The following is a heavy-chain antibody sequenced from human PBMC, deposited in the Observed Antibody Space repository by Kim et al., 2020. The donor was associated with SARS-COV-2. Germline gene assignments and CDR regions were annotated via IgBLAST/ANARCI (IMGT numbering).Heavy chain of an antibody. D-gene: IGHD3-10*01. V-gene: IGHV3-33*01. CDR3: ASDRGLGGGMDV. J-gene: IGHJ6*02. Sequence: YANSVKGGIPISIDNSQITLYLQMNSLRAEDTAVYYCASDRGLGGGMDVWGQGTTVTVSS.